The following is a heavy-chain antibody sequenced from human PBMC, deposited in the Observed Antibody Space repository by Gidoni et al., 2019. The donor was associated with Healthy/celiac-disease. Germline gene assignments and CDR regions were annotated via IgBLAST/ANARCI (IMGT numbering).Heavy chain of an antibody. D-gene: IGHD3-10*01. J-gene: IGHJ4*02. V-gene: IGHV4-34*01. Sequence: QVPLKQWCAGVFKPSETLSPTSAVNGGSFSGYYWSWILRPPGKGLEWIGEINHSGRTNYNPSLKSRVTISVDTSKNQFSLKLSSVTAADTAVYYCARDRDYGSGSYDYWGQGTLVTVSS. CDR2: INHSGRT. CDR3: ARDRDYGSGSYDY. CDR1: GGSFSGYY.